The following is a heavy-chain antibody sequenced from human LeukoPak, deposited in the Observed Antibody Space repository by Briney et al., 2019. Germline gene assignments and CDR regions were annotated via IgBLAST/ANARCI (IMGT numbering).Heavy chain of an antibody. V-gene: IGHV3-74*01. CDR1: GFTFSIYY. CDR2: TNTDGSST. D-gene: IGHD1-26*01. CDR3: ARASSGSYTAFDI. Sequence: GGSLRLSCSASGFTFSIYYMHWVRRAPGKGLVWVSRTNTDGSSTNYADSVRGRFTISRDNAKNTLYLHMDSLSAEDTAVYYCARASSGSYTAFDIWGPGTMVTVSS. J-gene: IGHJ3*02.